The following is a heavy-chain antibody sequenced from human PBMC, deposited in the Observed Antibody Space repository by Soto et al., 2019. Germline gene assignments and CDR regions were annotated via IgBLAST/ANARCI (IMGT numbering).Heavy chain of an antibody. CDR2: IYYSGST. Sequence: SETLSLTCTVSGGSIGSYYWSWIRQPPGKGLEWIGYIYYSGSTNYNPSLKSRVTISVDTSKNQFSLKLSSVTAADTAVYYCARAGPATGYSSGLFYYYYGMDVWGQGTTVTVSS. CDR3: ARAGPATGYSSGLFYYYYGMDV. V-gene: IGHV4-59*01. D-gene: IGHD6-19*01. J-gene: IGHJ6*02. CDR1: GGSIGSYY.